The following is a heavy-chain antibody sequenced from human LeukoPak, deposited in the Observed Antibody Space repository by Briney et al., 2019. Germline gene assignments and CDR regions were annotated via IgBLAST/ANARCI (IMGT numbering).Heavy chain of an antibody. J-gene: IGHJ5*02. CDR1: GFTFGNFA. V-gene: IGHV3-23*01. Sequence: SGGSLRLSCAASGFTFGNFAMGWVRQAPGKGLEWVSSISGSGGATYYVDSVKGRFTISRDNSKNTLYLQMNSLRAEDTAVYYCAKTPYSSDWYGYWFDPWGQGTLVTVSS. CDR2: ISGSGGAT. CDR3: AKTPYSSDWYGYWFDP. D-gene: IGHD6-13*01.